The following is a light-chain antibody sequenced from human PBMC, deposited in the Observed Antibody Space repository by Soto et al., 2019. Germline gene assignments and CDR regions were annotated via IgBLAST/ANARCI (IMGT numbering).Light chain of an antibody. J-gene: IGKJ1*01. Sequence: ENVLTQSPGTVSLSPGERATLSCRASQSVRGNYLAWYQQRPGQAPRLLIYGASNRATGIPDRFSGSGSGTDFTLTISRLEPEDFALYYCQDYDSSRTFGEGTKVEIQ. V-gene: IGKV3-20*01. CDR3: QDYDSSRT. CDR2: GAS. CDR1: QSVRGNY.